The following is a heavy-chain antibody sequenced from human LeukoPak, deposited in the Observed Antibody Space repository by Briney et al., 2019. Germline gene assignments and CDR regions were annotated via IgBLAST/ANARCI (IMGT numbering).Heavy chain of an antibody. CDR1: GYSFTSYW. D-gene: IGHD3-9*01. CDR2: IYPGDSDT. CDR3: ARHYDILTGYSGIDY. J-gene: IGHJ4*02. V-gene: IGHV5-51*01. Sequence: GESLKISCKGSGYSFTSYWIGWVRQMPGKGLEWMGIIYPGDSDTRYSPSFQGQVTISADKSISTAYLQWSSLKASDTAMYYRARHYDILTGYSGIDYWGQGTLVTVSS.